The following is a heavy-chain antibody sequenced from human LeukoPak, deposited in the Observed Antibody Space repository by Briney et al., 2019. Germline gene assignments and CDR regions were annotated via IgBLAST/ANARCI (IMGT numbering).Heavy chain of an antibody. CDR3: ARAREITVSGTDYFDY. D-gene: IGHD6-19*01. CDR1: GFRFSNYW. CDR2: IKHDGSGP. V-gene: IGHV3-7*01. Sequence: GGSLRLSCAVSGFRFSNYWMTWVRQAPGKGLEWVANIKHDGSGPSYLDSVKGRFTISRDNARNLLSLQMCSLRAEDTAVYYCARAREITVSGTDYFDYWGQGTLVTVSS. J-gene: IGHJ4*02.